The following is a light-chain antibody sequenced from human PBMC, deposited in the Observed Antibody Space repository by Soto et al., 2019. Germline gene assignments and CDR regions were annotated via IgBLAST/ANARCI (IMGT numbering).Light chain of an antibody. V-gene: IGLV1-40*01. Sequence: QSVLTQPPSVSGAPGQRVTISCTGSSSNIGAGYDVHWYQQLPGTAPKLLIYGNSNRPSGVPDRFSGSKSGTSASLAITGLQAEDEADYYCQSYDSSLCGSIFGGGTKGTVL. CDR3: QSYDSSLCGSI. CDR1: SSNIGAGYD. CDR2: GNS. J-gene: IGLJ2*01.